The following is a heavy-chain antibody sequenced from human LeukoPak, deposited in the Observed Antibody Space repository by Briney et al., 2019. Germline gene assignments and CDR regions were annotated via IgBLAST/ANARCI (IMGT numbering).Heavy chain of an antibody. J-gene: IGHJ4*02. D-gene: IGHD6-6*01. CDR2: IYSGGTT. CDR1: GFSVSTKY. V-gene: IGHV3-66*01. CDR3: ARDRVSTVHPIDY. Sequence: GESLKISCAVSGFSVSTKYMSWVRQAPGKGLEWVSVIYSGGTTYYADSVKGRFTISRDNSKNTLYLQMNSLRAEDTAVYYCARDRVSTVHPIDYWGQGTLVTVSS.